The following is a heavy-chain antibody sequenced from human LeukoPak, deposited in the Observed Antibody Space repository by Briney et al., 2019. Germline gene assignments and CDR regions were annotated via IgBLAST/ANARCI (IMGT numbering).Heavy chain of an antibody. CDR1: GFPFSSFD. Sequence: GGTLRLSCAASGFPFSSFDMSWVRQAPGKGLEWVGRIKSKTDGGTTDYAAPVKGRFTISGDDSKNTLYLQMNSLKTEDTAVYYCTTTAANSWKYYYGSGSYYFDYWGQGTLVTVSS. CDR3: TTTAANSWKYYYGSGSYYFDY. CDR2: IKSKTDGGTT. J-gene: IGHJ4*02. V-gene: IGHV3-15*01. D-gene: IGHD3-10*01.